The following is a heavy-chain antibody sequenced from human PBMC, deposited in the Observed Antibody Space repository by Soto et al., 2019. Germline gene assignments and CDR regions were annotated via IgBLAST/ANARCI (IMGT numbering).Heavy chain of an antibody. D-gene: IGHD2-2*01. J-gene: IGHJ4*02. CDR3: ARDSLLVPAAIWSTVMDY. CDR2: IKQDGSEK. V-gene: IGHV3-7*01. CDR1: GFTFSSYW. Sequence: GGSLRLSCAASGFTFSSYWMSWVRQAPGKGLEWVANIKQDGSEKYYVDSVKGRFTISRDNAKNSLYLQMNSLRAEDTAVYYCARDSLLVPAAIWSTVMDYWGQGTLVTVSS.